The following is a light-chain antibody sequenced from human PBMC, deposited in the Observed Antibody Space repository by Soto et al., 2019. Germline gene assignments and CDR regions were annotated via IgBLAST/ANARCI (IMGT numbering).Light chain of an antibody. J-gene: IGKJ4*01. CDR1: QSVGSSF. V-gene: IGKV3-20*01. Sequence: EIVLTQSPDTLSLSPGERATLSCRASQSVGSSFLARYQQKPGQAPRLLIYRTSTRATGIPDRFTGSGSGTDFTLTISRLEPEDFAVYYCQQYENSPLTFGGGTKVEIK. CDR3: QQYENSPLT. CDR2: RTS.